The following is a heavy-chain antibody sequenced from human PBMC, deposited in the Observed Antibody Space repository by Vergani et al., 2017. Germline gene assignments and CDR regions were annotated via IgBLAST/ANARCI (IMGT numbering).Heavy chain of an antibody. CDR3: ARRSYYGSGRFAFDY. J-gene: IGHJ4*02. CDR2: MNPNSGNT. V-gene: IGHV1-8*02. D-gene: IGHD3-10*01. CDR1: AYTFPSYA. Sequence: QVQLVQSGAEVKKPGASVKVSCKASAYTFPSYAINCVRHATGQRLEWRGWMNPNSGNTGYAQKFQGRVTMTRNTSISTAYMELSSLRSEDTAVYYCARRSYYGSGRFAFDYWGQGTLVTVSS.